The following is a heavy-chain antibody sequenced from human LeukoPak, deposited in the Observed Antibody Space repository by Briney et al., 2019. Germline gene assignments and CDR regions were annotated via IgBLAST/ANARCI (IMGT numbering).Heavy chain of an antibody. V-gene: IGHV3-30*18. CDR1: GFTFSSYW. J-gene: IGHJ4*02. CDR3: AKGPERDGVY. CDR2: ISYDGSNK. D-gene: IGHD1-1*01. Sequence: PGGSLRLSCAASGFTFSSYWMSWVRQAPGKGLEWVAVISYDGSNKYYADSVKGRFTISRDNSKNTLYLQMNSLRAEDTAVYYCAKGPERDGVYWGQGTLVTVSS.